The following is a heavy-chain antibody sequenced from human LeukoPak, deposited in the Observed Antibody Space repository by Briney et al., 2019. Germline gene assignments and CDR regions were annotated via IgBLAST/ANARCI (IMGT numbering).Heavy chain of an antibody. CDR1: GFTFSSYA. Sequence: GGSLRLSCAASGFTFSSYAMHWVRQAPGKGLEWVAVISYDGSNKYYADSVKGRFTISRDNSKNTLYLQMNSLRVEDTAVYYCARDPTQYTTAWYSDYWGQGTLVTVSS. CDR3: ARDPTQYTTAWYSDY. J-gene: IGHJ4*02. CDR2: ISYDGSNK. D-gene: IGHD2/OR15-2a*01. V-gene: IGHV3-30-3*01.